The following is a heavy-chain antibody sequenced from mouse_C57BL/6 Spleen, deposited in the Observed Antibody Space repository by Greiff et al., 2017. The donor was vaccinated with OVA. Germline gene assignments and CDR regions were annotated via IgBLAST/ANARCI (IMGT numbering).Heavy chain of an antibody. D-gene: IGHD2-4*01. V-gene: IGHV14-2*01. CDR2: IDPEDGET. CDR3: ARDDYDDAY. J-gene: IGHJ3*01. Sequence: EVQLQQSGAELVKPGASVKLSCTASGFNIKDYYMHWVKQRPEQGLEWIGRIDPEDGETKYAPKVQGKATITADTSSNTAYLRLSSLTAEDTAVYYCARDDYDDAYWGQGTLVTVSA. CDR1: GFNIKDYY.